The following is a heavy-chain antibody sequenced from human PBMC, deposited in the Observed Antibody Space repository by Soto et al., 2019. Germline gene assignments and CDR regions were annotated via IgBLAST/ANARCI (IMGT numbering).Heavy chain of an antibody. CDR3: ASSRGVISYFDY. V-gene: IGHV3-48*03. J-gene: IGHJ4*02. CDR2: ISSSGSTI. Sequence: VGSLRLSCAASGFTFSSYEMNWVRQAPGKGLEWVSYISSSGSTIYYADSVKGRFTISRDNAKNSLYLQMNSLRAEDTAVYYCASSRGVISYFDYWGQGTLVTVSS. D-gene: IGHD3-10*01. CDR1: GFTFSSYE.